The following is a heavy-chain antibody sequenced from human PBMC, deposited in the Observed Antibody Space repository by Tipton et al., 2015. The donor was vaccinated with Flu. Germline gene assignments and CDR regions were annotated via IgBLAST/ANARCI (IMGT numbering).Heavy chain of an antibody. V-gene: IGHV4-38-2*02. J-gene: IGHJ4*02. CDR1: GDSISSAYY. Sequence: TLSLTCAVSGDSISSAYYWGWIRQPPGKGLEWIGSIYYSGSTYYNPSLKSRVTISVDTSKNQFPLRLSSVTAADTAVYFCARDPSLGMPEYFDSWGQGTLVTVSS. D-gene: IGHD2-2*01. CDR3: ARDPSLGMPEYFDS. CDR2: IYYSGST.